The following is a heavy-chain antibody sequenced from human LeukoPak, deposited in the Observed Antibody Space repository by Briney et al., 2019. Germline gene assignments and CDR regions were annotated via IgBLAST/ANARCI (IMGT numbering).Heavy chain of an antibody. CDR2: IYDGGST. V-gene: IGHV3-53*01. Sequence: PGGSLRLSCAVTGFTVSSNYMSWVRQAPGKGLEWVSVIYDGGSTDYAESVKGRFTISRDNSKNTLYLQMNSLRAEDTAVYYCARDWGYCGSTSCHVFDYWGQGTLVTVSS. CDR1: GFTVSSNY. D-gene: IGHD2-2*01. J-gene: IGHJ4*02. CDR3: ARDWGYCGSTSCHVFDY.